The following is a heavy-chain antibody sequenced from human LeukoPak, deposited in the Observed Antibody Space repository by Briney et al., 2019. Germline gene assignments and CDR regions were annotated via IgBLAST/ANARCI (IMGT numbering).Heavy chain of an antibody. CDR3: AITKWGAFDI. CDR1: GFSFNTYS. V-gene: IGHV3-23*01. Sequence: PGGSLRLSCTTSGFSFNTYSMSWVRQAPGKGLEWVSAISGSGGSTYYADSVKGRFTISRDNSKNTLYLQMNSLRAEDTAVYYCAITKWGAFDIWGQGTMVTVSS. D-gene: IGHD7-27*01. J-gene: IGHJ3*02. CDR2: ISGSGGST.